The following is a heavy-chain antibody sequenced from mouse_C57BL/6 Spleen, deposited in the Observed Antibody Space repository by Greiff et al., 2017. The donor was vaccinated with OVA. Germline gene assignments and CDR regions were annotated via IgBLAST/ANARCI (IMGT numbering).Heavy chain of an antibody. V-gene: IGHV5-17*01. J-gene: IGHJ4*01. CDR2: ISSGSSTI. CDR3: ARKDPFFYAMDY. CDR1: GFTFSDYG. Sequence: EVQGVESGGGLVKPGGSLKLSCAASGFTFSDYGMHWVRQAPEKGLEWVAYISSGSSTIYYADTVKGRFPISRDNAKNTLFLQMTSLRSDDTAMYYCARKDPFFYAMDYWGQGTSVTVSS.